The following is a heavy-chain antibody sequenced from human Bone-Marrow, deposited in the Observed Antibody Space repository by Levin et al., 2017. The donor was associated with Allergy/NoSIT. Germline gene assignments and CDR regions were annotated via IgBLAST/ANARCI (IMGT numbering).Heavy chain of an antibody. CDR1: GGSFSGYY. V-gene: IGHV4-34*01. CDR3: ARGSRYCSSTSCYDAFDI. D-gene: IGHD2-2*01. CDR2: INHSGST. J-gene: IGHJ3*02. Sequence: SQTLSLTCAVYGGSFSGYYWSWIRQPPGKGLEWIGEINHSGSTNYNPSLKSRVTISVDTSKNQFSLKLSSVTAADTAVYYCARGSRYCSSTSCYDAFDIWGQGTMVTVSS.